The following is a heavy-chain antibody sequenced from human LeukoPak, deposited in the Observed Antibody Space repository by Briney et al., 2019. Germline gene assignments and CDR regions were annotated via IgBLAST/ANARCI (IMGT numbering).Heavy chain of an antibody. V-gene: IGHV4-34*01. CDR2: INHSGST. Sequence: SETLSLTCAVYGGSFSGYYWSWIRQPPGKGLEWIGEINHSGSTNYNPSLKSRVTISVDTSKNQFSLKLSSVTAADTAVYYCARGLSPDAFDICVQGTPGTVSS. J-gene: IGHJ3*02. CDR3: ARGLSPDAFDI. CDR1: GGSFSGYY.